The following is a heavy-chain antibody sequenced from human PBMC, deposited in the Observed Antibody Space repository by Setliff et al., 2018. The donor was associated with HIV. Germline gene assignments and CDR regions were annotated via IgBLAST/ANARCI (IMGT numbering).Heavy chain of an antibody. J-gene: IGHJ5*02. Sequence: PGGSLRLSCAASGVTFSSYAMSWVRQAPGKGLEWVSAVSGGCGSTYYADAVKGRFTISRDNSKNTLYLQMSSLRAEDTAVYYCAKERNPYCYDSSVYSWFDPWGQGTLVTVSS. CDR3: AKERNPYCYDSSVYSWFDP. CDR2: VSGGCGST. V-gene: IGHV3-23*01. CDR1: GVTFSSYA. D-gene: IGHD3-22*01.